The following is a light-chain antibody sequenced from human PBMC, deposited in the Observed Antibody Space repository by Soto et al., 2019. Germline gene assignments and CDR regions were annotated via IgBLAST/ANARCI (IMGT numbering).Light chain of an antibody. CDR1: QSVSSSS. V-gene: IGKV3-20*01. Sequence: EIVLTQSPGTLSSSPGERATLSCKASQSVSSSSLAWYQQKPGQAPRLLIYGASSRVTGIPDRFSGSGSGTDFTPTIRRLEPEDFAVYYCQQYGSSPPWTCGKGTKVEIK. CDR3: QQYGSSPPWT. J-gene: IGKJ1*01. CDR2: GAS.